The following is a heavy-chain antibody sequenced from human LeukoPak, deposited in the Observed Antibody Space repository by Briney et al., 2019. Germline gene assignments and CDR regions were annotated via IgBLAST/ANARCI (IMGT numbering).Heavy chain of an antibody. V-gene: IGHV3-53*01. CDR1: GFIVSSKY. Sequence: PGGSLRLSCAASGFIVSSKYMSWVRQAPGKGLEWVSGIYSNGNTYYADPVKGRFTISRVNSKSTLYLQMNSLRVEDTAVYYCGSSTFHYYYHGMDVWGQGATVTVSS. J-gene: IGHJ6*02. CDR2: IYSNGNT. CDR3: GSSTFHYYYHGMDV.